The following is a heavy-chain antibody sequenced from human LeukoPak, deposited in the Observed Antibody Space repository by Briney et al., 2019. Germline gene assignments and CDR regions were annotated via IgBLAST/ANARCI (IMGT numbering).Heavy chain of an antibody. CDR1: GYTFTSYG. V-gene: IGHV1-18*01. CDR3: ARVIAAAGMFHYYMDV. CDR2: TSAYNGNT. J-gene: IGHJ6*03. Sequence: ASVKVSCKASGYTFTSYGISWVRQAPGQGLEWMGWTSAYNGNTNYAQKLQGRVTMPTDTSTSTAYMELRSLRSDDTAVYYCARVIAAAGMFHYYMDVWGKGTTVTVSS. D-gene: IGHD6-13*01.